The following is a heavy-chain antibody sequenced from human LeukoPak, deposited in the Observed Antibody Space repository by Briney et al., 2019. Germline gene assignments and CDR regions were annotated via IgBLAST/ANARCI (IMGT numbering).Heavy chain of an antibody. CDR2: IGYDGSNN. J-gene: IGHJ6*02. D-gene: IGHD4-17*01. Sequence: GGSLRLSCAASRFTFSSFGMHRVRQAPGKGLEWVAVIGYDGSNNYYTDSVKGRFTISRDKSKTTLYLQMNNLRAEDTAVYYCARAPAYGDYVPFYGIDVWGQGTTVTVSS. V-gene: IGHV3-30*02. CDR1: RFTFSSFG. CDR3: ARAPAYGDYVPFYGIDV.